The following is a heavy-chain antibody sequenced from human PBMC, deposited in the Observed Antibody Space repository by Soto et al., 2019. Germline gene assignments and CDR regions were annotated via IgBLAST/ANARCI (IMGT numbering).Heavy chain of an antibody. V-gene: IGHV3-9*01. D-gene: IGHD3-16*02. Sequence: EVQLVESGGGLVQPGRSVRLSCVASGFTFDDYAMHWVRQAPGKGLEWVSGISWNSGSIGYADSVKGRFTISRDNAKNSLSLQMNSLRAEDTALYYCAKRTGYHAFDIWGQGTMVTVFS. CDR2: ISWNSGSI. CDR3: AKRTGYHAFDI. J-gene: IGHJ3*02. CDR1: GFTFDDYA.